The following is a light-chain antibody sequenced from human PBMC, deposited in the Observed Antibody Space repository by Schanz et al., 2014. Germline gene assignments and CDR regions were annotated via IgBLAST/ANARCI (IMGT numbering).Light chain of an antibody. J-gene: IGKJ1*01. CDR2: GAS. CDR3: QQYNRYPWT. Sequence: EIVMTQSPGILSLSPGERVTLSCRASQSVSDNLAWYQQKPGQAPRLLIFGASTRAAGVPARFSGSGSGTDFTLTISSLQSDDFATYYCQQYNRYPWTFGQGTKVEIK. V-gene: IGKV3-15*01. CDR1: QSVSDN.